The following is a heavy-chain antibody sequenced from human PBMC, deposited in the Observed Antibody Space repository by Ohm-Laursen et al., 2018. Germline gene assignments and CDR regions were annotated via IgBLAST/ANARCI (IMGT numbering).Heavy chain of an antibody. CDR1: GFTVSSNY. J-gene: IGHJ6*02. Sequence: SLRLSCTASGFTVSSNYMSWVRQAPGKGLEWVSVIHSGGSTYYADSVKGRFTISRDNSKNTLYLQMNSLRAEDTAVYYCARTFRDYYYYGMDVWGQGTTVTVSS. D-gene: IGHD3-10*01. CDR2: IHSGGST. V-gene: IGHV3-53*05. CDR3: ARTFRDYYYYGMDV.